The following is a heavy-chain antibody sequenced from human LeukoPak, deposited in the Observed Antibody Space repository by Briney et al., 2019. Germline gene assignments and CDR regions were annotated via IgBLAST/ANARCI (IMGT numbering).Heavy chain of an antibody. CDR1: GYIFTSYG. V-gene: IGHV1-18*01. J-gene: IGHJ6*02. CDR3: ARDLGPPRYYYGMDV. Sequence: ASVKVSCKASGYIFTSYGISWVRQAPGQGLEWMGWITAYQGNTAWAQKFQGRVTMTTDTSTSTAYMELRSLRSDDTAVYYCARDLGPPRYYYGMDVWGQGTTVTVSS. CDR2: ITAYQGNT.